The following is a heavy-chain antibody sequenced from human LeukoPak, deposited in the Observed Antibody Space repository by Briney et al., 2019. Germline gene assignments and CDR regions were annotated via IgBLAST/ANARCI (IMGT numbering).Heavy chain of an antibody. V-gene: IGHV3-7*01. D-gene: IGHD3-16*02. J-gene: IGHJ4*02. CDR1: GFTVSINY. Sequence: GGSLRLSCAASGFTVSINYMSWVRQAPGKGLEWVANIKQDVSEKYYVDSVKGRFTISRDNAKNSLYLQMNSLRAEDTAVYYCARADYDYVWGSYRQYYFDSWGKGALVTVSS. CDR2: IKQDVSEK. CDR3: ARADYDYVWGSYRQYYFDS.